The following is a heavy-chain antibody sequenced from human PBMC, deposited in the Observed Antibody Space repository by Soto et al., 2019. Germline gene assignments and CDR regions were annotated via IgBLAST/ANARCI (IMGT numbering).Heavy chain of an antibody. J-gene: IGHJ1*01. D-gene: IGHD2-8*02. CDR1: GFTFSDHA. CDR3: GRGTANDR. V-gene: IGHV3-23*01. CDR2: ISGSGSST. Sequence: EVQVLESGGGLVQPGGSLRLSCAASGFTFSDHAMSWVRQAPGKGLEWVSSISGSGSSTSYADSVRGRFTISRDNFKNTLYLQMNSLRADDTAVYYCGRGTANDRWGQGTQVTVSS.